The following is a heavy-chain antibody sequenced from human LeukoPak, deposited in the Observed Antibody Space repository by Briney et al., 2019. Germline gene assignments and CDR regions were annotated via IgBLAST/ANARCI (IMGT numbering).Heavy chain of an antibody. Sequence: PGGSLRLSCAASGFTFSSYSMNWVRQAPGKGLEWVSSISSSSSYIYYADSVKGRFTISRDNAKNSLYLQMNSLRAEDTAVYYCARSYYYDSSGYYDFDAFDIWGQGTMVTVSS. J-gene: IGHJ3*02. CDR2: ISSSSSYI. CDR3: ARSYYYDSSGYYDFDAFDI. V-gene: IGHV3-21*01. D-gene: IGHD3-22*01. CDR1: GFTFSSYS.